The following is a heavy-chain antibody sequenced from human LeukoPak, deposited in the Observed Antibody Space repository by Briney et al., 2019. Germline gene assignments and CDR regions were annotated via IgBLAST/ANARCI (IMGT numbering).Heavy chain of an antibody. V-gene: IGHV3-74*01. Sequence: GGSLRLSCAAAGFTFSTYWMHWVRRAPGKGLVWVSRINSDGSTTTYADSVKGRFTISRDNAKNTLYLQMNSLSAEDTAVYYCARVRYSSGWYSDYWGQGTLVTVSS. J-gene: IGHJ4*02. CDR2: INSDGSTT. D-gene: IGHD6-19*01. CDR3: ARVRYSSGWYSDY. CDR1: GFTFSTYW.